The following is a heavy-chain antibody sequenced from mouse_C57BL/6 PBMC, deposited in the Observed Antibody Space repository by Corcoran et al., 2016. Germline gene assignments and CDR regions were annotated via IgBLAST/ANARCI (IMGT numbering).Heavy chain of an antibody. D-gene: IGHD3-2*02. V-gene: IGHV1-26*01. J-gene: IGHJ2*01. CDR3: AVGGSRQLRLRYYFDY. CDR2: INPNNGGT. Sequence: EVQLQQSGPELVKPGASVKISCKASGYTFTDYYMNWVKQSHGKSLEWIGDINPNNGGTSYNQKFKGKATLTVDKSSSTAYMELRSLTSEDSAVYYCAVGGSRQLRLRYYFDYWGQGTTLTVSS. CDR1: GYTFTDYY.